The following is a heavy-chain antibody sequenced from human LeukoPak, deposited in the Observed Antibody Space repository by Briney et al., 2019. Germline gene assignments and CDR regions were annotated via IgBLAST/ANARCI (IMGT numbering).Heavy chain of an antibody. V-gene: IGHV4-59*01. CDR2: IYYSGST. Sequence: PSETLSLTCTVSGGSISSYYWSWIRQPPGKGLEWIGYIYYSGSTNYNPSLKSRVTISVDTSKNQFSLKLSSVTAADTAVYYCASLATTSSHNWFDPWGQGTLVTVSS. J-gene: IGHJ5*02. CDR1: GGSISSYY. D-gene: IGHD5-12*01. CDR3: ASLATTSSHNWFDP.